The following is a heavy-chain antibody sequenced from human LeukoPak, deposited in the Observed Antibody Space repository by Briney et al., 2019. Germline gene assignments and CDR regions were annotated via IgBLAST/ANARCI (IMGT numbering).Heavy chain of an antibody. V-gene: IGHV3-21*01. Sequence: GGSLRLSCAASGFTFSSYSMNWVRQAPGRGLEWVSSISSSSSYIYYADSVKGRFTISRDNAKNSLYLQMNSLRAEDTAVYYCARDPLPSGYSYGPDYWGQGTLVTVSS. J-gene: IGHJ4*02. CDR3: ARDPLPSGYSYGPDY. D-gene: IGHD5-18*01. CDR1: GFTFSSYS. CDR2: ISSSSSYI.